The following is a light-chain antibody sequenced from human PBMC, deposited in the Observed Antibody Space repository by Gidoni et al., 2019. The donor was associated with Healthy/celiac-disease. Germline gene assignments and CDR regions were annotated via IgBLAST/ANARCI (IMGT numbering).Light chain of an antibody. J-gene: IGLJ1*01. CDR1: SSDVGGYNS. CDR3: SSYTSISILYV. CDR2: DVS. V-gene: IGLV2-14*01. Sequence: QSAMTQPASVSGSPGQSITISCTGTSSDVGGYNSGSWYQQPPGKAPKLMIYDVSNRPSGVSTRFSGSKSGNTASLTISGLPSEDDADYYCSSYTSISILYVFGTGTKVTVL.